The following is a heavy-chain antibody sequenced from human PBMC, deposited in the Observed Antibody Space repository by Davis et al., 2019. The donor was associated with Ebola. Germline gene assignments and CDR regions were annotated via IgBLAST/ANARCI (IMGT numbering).Heavy chain of an antibody. CDR3: AKDSSTNYYYYYGMDV. D-gene: IGHD5/OR15-5a*01. CDR1: GFTFDDYA. V-gene: IGHV3-43D*03. J-gene: IGHJ6*04. Sequence: GGSLRLSCAASGFTFDDYAMHWVRQAPGKGLEWVSLISWDGGSTYYADSVKGRFTISRDNSKNSLYLQMNSLRAEDTALYYCAKDSSTNYYYYYGMDVWGKGTTVTVSS. CDR2: ISWDGGST.